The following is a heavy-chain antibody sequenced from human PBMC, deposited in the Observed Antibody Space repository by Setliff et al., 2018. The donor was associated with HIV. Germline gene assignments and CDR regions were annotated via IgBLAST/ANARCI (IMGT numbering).Heavy chain of an antibody. V-gene: IGHV4-4*02. D-gene: IGHD3-10*01. CDR2: IYHSGGT. Sequence: GSLRLSCAASGFTVSSRYMSWVRQPPGKGLEWIGEIYHSGGTNYNPSLKSRVTISLDKSKNHFSLELRSVTAADTAVYYCARVITMVWTTFDPWGQGTLVTVSS. CDR3: ARVITMVWTTFDP. CDR1: GFTVSSRY. J-gene: IGHJ5*02.